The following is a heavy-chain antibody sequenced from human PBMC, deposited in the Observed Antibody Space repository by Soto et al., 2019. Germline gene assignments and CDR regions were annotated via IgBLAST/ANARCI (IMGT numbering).Heavy chain of an antibody. CDR2: IYHSGST. CDR3: ARDQSSGWYRFYYFDY. J-gene: IGHJ4*02. V-gene: IGHV4-4*02. CDR1: GGSISSSNW. D-gene: IGHD6-19*01. Sequence: NPSETLSLTCAVSGGSISSSNWWSWVRQPPGKGLEWIGEIYHSGSTNYNPSLKSRVTISVDKSKNQFSLKLSSVTAADTAVYYCARDQSSGWYRFYYFDYWGQGTLVTVSS.